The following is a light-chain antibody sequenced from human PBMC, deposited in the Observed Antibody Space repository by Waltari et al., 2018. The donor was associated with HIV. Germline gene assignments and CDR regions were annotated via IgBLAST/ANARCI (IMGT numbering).Light chain of an antibody. CDR3: QYLGSFPL. V-gene: IGKV1-9*01. CDR1: RRSTPF. CDR2: GAS. J-gene: IGKJ4*01. Sequence: IQLTQSPSLLSAYVGDRVTITCRASRRSTPFLAWHQPKPGKAPKLLIYGASTLQTGAPSRFRGSASDTEFTLTIDTLQHDDFATYYCQYLGSFPLFGGGTRVEIK.